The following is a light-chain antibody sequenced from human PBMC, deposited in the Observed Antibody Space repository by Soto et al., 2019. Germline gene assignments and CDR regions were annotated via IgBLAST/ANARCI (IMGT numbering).Light chain of an antibody. J-gene: IGKJ4*01. CDR3: QQYASSPGFT. Sequence: EIVLTQSPGTLSLSPGERATLSCRASQSFRSNFLAWYQQRPGQAPRLLIYGASSRATGIPDRFSDSGSGTDFTLTISRLEPEDSAVYYCQQYASSPGFTFGGGTKVEIK. CDR1: QSFRSNF. CDR2: GAS. V-gene: IGKV3-20*01.